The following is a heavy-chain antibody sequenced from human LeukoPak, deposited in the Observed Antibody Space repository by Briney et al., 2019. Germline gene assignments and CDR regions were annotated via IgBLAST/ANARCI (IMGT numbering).Heavy chain of an antibody. CDR3: AKRGAAAGFYYFDY. CDR2: IKHDGSEE. Sequence: PGGSLRLSCAASGLTFSSYWMSWVRQAPGKGLEWVANIKHDGSEEYYVDSVKGRFTISRDNANSSLYLQMNSLRAEDTAVYYCAKRGAAAGFYYFDYWGQGTLVTVSS. CDR1: GLTFSSYW. J-gene: IGHJ4*02. V-gene: IGHV3-7*01. D-gene: IGHD6-13*01.